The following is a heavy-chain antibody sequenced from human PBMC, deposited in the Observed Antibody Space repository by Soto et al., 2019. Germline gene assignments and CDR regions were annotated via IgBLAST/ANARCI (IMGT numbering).Heavy chain of an antibody. V-gene: IGHV4-61*01. D-gene: IGHD5-12*01. CDR1: GGSVSSGSNY. Sequence: SETLSLTCTVSGGSVSSGSNYWSWIRQPPGKGLEWIGYIYYTGSTNYNPSLKRRVTISADTSKNQFSLKLSSVTAADTAVYYCARDRHSRGYIGYDKLSYYSNGLDVWGQGTTVTVSS. CDR2: IYYTGST. CDR3: ARDRHSRGYIGYDKLSYYSNGLDV. J-gene: IGHJ6*02.